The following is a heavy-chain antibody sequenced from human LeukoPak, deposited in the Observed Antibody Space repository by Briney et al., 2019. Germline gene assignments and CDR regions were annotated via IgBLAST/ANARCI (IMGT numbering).Heavy chain of an antibody. CDR3: ARDRGAYCGGDCYLGFDY. Sequence: GGALRLSCAASGFTFSSYTMNWVRQAPGKGLEWVSSIAGSSGYISYADSVKGRFTISRDNAKKSLYLQMTSLTAEDTAVYYCARDRGAYCGGDCYLGFDYWGRGTLVTVSS. D-gene: IGHD2-21*02. J-gene: IGHJ4*01. V-gene: IGHV3-21*01. CDR2: IAGSSGYI. CDR1: GFTFSSYT.